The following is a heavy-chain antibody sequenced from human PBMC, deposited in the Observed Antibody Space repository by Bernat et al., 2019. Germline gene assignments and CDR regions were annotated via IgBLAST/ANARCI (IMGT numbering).Heavy chain of an antibody. CDR2: IKQDGTEI. CDR3: VKDTDY. J-gene: IGHJ4*02. CDR1: GFTFRSSW. V-gene: IGHV3-7*03. Sequence: EVQLVESGGGLVQPGGSLTLSCVASGFTFRSSWMRWIRQAPGKGLEWVANIKQDGTEIYYVDAVKGRFTISRDNAKNSLYLQMNSLRAEDTAVYYCVKDTDYWGQGTLVTVSS.